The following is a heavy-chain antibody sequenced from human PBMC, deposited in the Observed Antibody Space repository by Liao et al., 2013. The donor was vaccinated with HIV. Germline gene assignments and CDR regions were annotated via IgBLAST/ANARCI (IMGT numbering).Heavy chain of an antibody. Sequence: QVQLQESGPGLVKPSETLSLTCTVSGGSISSYYWSWIRQPAGEGDWSGLGVSIPVGAPTTTPSLKSRVTMSVDTSKNQFSLKLSSVTAADTAVYYCARVFPLRTSIWFDPWGQGTLVTVSS. D-gene: IGHD4-17*01. CDR3: ARVFPLRTSIWFDP. J-gene: IGHJ5*02. CDR2: SIPVGAP. V-gene: IGHV4-4*07. CDR1: GGSISSYY.